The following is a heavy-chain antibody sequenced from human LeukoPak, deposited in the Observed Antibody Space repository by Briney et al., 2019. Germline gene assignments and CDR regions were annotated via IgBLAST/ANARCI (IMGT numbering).Heavy chain of an antibody. J-gene: IGHJ4*02. D-gene: IGHD3-3*01. Sequence: SETLSLTCTVSGGSISSYYWSWIRQPPGKGLEWIGHIYHSGSTYYNPSLKSRVTLSINTSKNQFSLKLNSVTAADTAVYYCARDALTIFGVVTPFDYWGQGTLVTVSS. V-gene: IGHV4-59*04. CDR3: ARDALTIFGVVTPFDY. CDR2: IYHSGST. CDR1: GGSISSYY.